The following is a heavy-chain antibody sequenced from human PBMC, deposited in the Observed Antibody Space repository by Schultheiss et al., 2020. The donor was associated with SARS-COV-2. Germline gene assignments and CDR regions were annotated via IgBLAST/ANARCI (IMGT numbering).Heavy chain of an antibody. Sequence: SETLSLTCTVSGGSISSYYWSWIRQPPGKGLEWIGYIYYSGSTNYNPSLKSRVTISVDTSKNQFSLKLSSVTAADTAVYYCARLKEPFPYYHYGMDVWGQGTTVTVSS. V-gene: IGHV4-59*01. CDR2: IYYSGST. J-gene: IGHJ6*02. CDR3: ARLKEPFPYYHYGMDV. CDR1: GGSISSYY. D-gene: IGHD1-14*01.